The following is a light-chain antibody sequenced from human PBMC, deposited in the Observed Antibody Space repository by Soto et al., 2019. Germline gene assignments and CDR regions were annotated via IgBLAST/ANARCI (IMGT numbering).Light chain of an antibody. CDR1: QSIGNR. CDR3: HQYNTYSYT. J-gene: IGKJ2*01. V-gene: IGKV1-5*01. Sequence: DIQMTQSPSTLSASVGDRVTISCRASQSIGNRLAWYQQKPGKAPKLLIFDASTLEGGVPSRFSGSGSGTEFTLSISSLQPDDFASYYCHQYNTYSYTFGQGTKLEI. CDR2: DAS.